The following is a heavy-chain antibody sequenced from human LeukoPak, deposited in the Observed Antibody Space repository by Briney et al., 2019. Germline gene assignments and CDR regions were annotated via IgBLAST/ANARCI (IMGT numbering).Heavy chain of an antibody. V-gene: IGHV4-4*07. J-gene: IGHJ5*02. CDR2: IYTSGST. D-gene: IGHD2-15*01. CDR3: ARASCSGGSCYSLHWFDP. CDR1: GGSISSYY. Sequence: PSETLSLTCTVSGGSISSYYWSWIRQPAGKGLEWIGRIYTSGSTNYNPSHKSRVTMSVDTSKNQFSLKLSSVPAADTAVYYCARASCSGGSCYSLHWFDPWGQGTLVTVSS.